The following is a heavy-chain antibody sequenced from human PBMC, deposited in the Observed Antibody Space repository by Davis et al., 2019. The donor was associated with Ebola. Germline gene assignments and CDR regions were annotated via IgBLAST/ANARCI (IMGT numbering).Heavy chain of an antibody. J-gene: IGHJ4*02. CDR3: ARALHDEVLDY. D-gene: IGHD1-1*01. V-gene: IGHV3-30*03. CDR2: TSHNERER. Sequence: PGGSLRLSCAASGFTFSSYSMNWVRQAPGKGLEWVAVTSHNERERFYGESVQGRFTISRDNSENVLYLQMDSLRPDDTAIYFCARALHDEVLDYWGQGTPVTVSS. CDR1: GFTFSSYS.